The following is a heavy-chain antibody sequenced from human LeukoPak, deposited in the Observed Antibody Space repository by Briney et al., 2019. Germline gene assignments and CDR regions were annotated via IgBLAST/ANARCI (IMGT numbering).Heavy chain of an antibody. CDR3: RGDSSGYYSAYGMDV. D-gene: IGHD3-22*01. V-gene: IGHV3-49*04. CDR1: GFTFGDYA. CDR2: IRNKTHGSTT. Sequence: GGSLRLSSTASGFTFGDYAMSWDSQAPGKGMEWVSFIRNKTHGSTTEYAASAKGRLTTSRDDSKSIAYLKMNSLKTEDTAVYYCRGDSSGYYSAYGMDVWGQGTTVTVSS. J-gene: IGHJ6*02.